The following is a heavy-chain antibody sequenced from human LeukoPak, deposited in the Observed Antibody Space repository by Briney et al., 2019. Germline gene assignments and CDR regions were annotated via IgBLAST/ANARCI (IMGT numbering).Heavy chain of an antibody. D-gene: IGHD5-18*01. Sequence: GESLKISCKGSGYSFTTYWIDWVRQMPGKGLEWMGIIYPGDSDTRYSPSFQGQVTISADKSISTAYLQWSSLKASDTAMYYCARRPTAMVTYYFDYWGQGTLVTVSS. V-gene: IGHV5-51*01. J-gene: IGHJ4*02. CDR3: ARRPTAMVTYYFDY. CDR2: IYPGDSDT. CDR1: GYSFTTYW.